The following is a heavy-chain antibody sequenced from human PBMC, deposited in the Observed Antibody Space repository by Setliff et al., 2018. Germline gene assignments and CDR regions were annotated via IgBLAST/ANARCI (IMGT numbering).Heavy chain of an antibody. CDR1: GYTFTSYD. J-gene: IGHJ6*03. CDR2: MNPNSGNT. CDR3: VREGVDSRSSTDYRYYMDV. V-gene: IGHV1-8*03. D-gene: IGHD3-22*01. Sequence: GASVKVSCKASGYTFTSYDINWVRQATGQGLEWMGWMNPNSGNTGYAQKFRGRVTIITDESTSTAFMQLSSLRSEDTAVYYCVREGVDSRSSTDYRYYMDVWGKGTTVTVSS.